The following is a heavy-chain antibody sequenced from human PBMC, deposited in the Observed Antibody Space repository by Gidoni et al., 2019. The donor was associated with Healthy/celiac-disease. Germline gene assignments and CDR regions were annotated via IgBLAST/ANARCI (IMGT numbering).Heavy chain of an antibody. CDR2: ISSSSSYI. J-gene: IGHJ3*02. Sequence: EVQLVESGGGLVKPGGSLRLSCAASGFTFSSYSMNWVRQAPGKGLEWVSSISSSSSYIYYADSVKGRFTISRDNAMNSLYLQMNSLRAEDTALYYCAIVGSSGYYNAFDIWGQGTMVTVSS. CDR3: AIVGSSGYYNAFDI. V-gene: IGHV3-21*01. CDR1: GFTFSSYS. D-gene: IGHD3-22*01.